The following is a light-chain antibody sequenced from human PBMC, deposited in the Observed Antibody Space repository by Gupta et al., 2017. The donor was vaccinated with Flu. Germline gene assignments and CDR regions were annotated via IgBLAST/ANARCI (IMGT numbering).Light chain of an antibody. CDR1: SSDVGSYNY. J-gene: IGLJ1*01. V-gene: IGLV2-11*01. CDR3: CSYAGSLTFV. CDR2: DVT. Sequence: QSALTQPRSVSGSPGQSVTISCTGTSSDVGSYNYVSWYKQHPGKAPKLIIYDVTKRPSGVPDRVSGSKSGNTATLTISGLQAGDEADFYCCSYAGSLTFVFGTGTMVTV.